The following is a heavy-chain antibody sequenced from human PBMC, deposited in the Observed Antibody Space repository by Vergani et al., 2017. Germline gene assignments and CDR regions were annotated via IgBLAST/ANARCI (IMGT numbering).Heavy chain of an antibody. CDR2: INPNSGGT. Sequence: QVQLVQSGAEVKKPGASVKVSCKASGYTFTGYYMHWVRQAPGQGLEWMGRINPNSGGTIYAQKFQGRDTMTRDTSISTTFMELSRLRSDDTAVYYCARDRLTGDAFDIWGQGTMVTVSS. V-gene: IGHV1-2*06. CDR1: GYTFTGYY. D-gene: IGHD7-27*01. CDR3: ARDRLTGDAFDI. J-gene: IGHJ3*02.